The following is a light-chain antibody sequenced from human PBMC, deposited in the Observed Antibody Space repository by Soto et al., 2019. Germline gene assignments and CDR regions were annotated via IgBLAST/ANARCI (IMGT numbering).Light chain of an antibody. CDR1: SSDVGGYNY. V-gene: IGLV2-14*01. CDR3: SSYASTTAYL. Sequence: SALTQPASVSGSPGQWITIPCTGTSSDVGGYNYVSWYHLHPGKAPKLIIYEVSNRPSGVSNRFSGSKSGNTASLTISGLQAEDEADYYCSSYASTTAYLFGTGTKVTVL. CDR2: EVS. J-gene: IGLJ1*01.